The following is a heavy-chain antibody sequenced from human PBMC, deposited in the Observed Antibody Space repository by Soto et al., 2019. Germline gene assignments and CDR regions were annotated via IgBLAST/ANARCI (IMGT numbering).Heavy chain of an antibody. CDR1: GDTFAFHS. J-gene: IGHJ4*02. CDR3: ATSYGSGYRAFDY. D-gene: IGHD3-10*01. CDR2: INPILSMS. Sequence: QVQLVQSGAEVKRPGSSVKISCKASGDTFAFHSINWVRQAPGLWLEWMGRINPILSMSNYAQRFQGRVTMTADKSTSTAYMVLSSLRSEDTAIYYCATSYGSGYRAFDYWGQGALVTVS. V-gene: IGHV1-69*02.